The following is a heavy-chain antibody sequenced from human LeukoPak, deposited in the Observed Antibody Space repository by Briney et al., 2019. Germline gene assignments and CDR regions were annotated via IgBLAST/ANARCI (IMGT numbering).Heavy chain of an antibody. CDR1: GYTFTSYY. Sequence: ASVKVSCKASGYTFTSYYMHWVRQAPGQGLEWMGWINPNSGGTNYAQKFQGRVTMTRDTSISTAYMELSRLRSDDTAVYYCASEGYCSSTSCHNFDYWGQGTLVTVSS. CDR3: ASEGYCSSTSCHNFDY. D-gene: IGHD2-2*01. J-gene: IGHJ4*02. CDR2: INPNSGGT. V-gene: IGHV1-2*02.